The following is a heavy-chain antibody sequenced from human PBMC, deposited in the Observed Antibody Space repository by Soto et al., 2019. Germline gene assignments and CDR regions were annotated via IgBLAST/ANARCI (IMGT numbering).Heavy chain of an antibody. Sequence: QVQLVESGGGVVQPGRSLRLSCAASGFTFSSYGMHWVRQAPGKGLEWVAVISYDGSNKYYADSVKGRFTISRDNSKNTRYLQMNSLRAEDTAVYYCATDGIVGATYWYFDLWGRGTLVTVSS. V-gene: IGHV3-30*03. CDR1: GFTFSSYG. D-gene: IGHD1-26*01. CDR3: ATDGIVGATYWYFDL. J-gene: IGHJ2*01. CDR2: ISYDGSNK.